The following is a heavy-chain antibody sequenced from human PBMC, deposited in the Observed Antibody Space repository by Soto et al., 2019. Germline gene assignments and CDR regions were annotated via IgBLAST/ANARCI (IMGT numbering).Heavy chain of an antibody. Sequence: GALRLSRAVSGFTVSSHYINWVRLAPGKGLEWVSFMYSGGNTYYADSVKGRFTISRDNSKNMLYLQMNSLRVEDTAVYYCAREVRVRGFAFDIWGQGTMVTVSS. CDR1: GFTVSSHY. J-gene: IGHJ3*02. V-gene: IGHV3-66*01. CDR2: MYSGGNT. CDR3: AREVRVRGFAFDI. D-gene: IGHD3-3*01.